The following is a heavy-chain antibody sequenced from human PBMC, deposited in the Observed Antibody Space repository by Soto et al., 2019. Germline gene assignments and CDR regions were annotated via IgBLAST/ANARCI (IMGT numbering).Heavy chain of an antibody. D-gene: IGHD1-26*01. V-gene: IGHV2-26*01. Sequence: QVTLKESGPVLVKPTETLTLTCSVSGFSLSKARMGVSWIRQPPGKALEWLAHIFWNDERSYNTSLKSRLTISRDTSKSQVVLTMTNVDPVDTGTYFCARALREGSPIYYFDSWGQGTLVTVSS. CDR3: ARALREGSPIYYFDS. CDR1: GFSLSKARMG. J-gene: IGHJ4*02. CDR2: IFWNDER.